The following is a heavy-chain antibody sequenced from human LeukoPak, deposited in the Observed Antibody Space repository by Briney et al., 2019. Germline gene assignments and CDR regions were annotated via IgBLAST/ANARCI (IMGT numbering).Heavy chain of an antibody. CDR3: VIDY. V-gene: IGHV4-59*01. Sequence: SETLSLTCTVSGGSISSYYWSWIRQPPGKGLEWIGYIYYSGSTNYNPSLKSRVTISVDTSKNQFTAVYYCAGLPPGGNSAFVIDYWGQGTLVTVSS. J-gene: IGHJ4*02. CDR2: IYYSGST. D-gene: IGHD4-23*01. CDR1: GGSISSYY.